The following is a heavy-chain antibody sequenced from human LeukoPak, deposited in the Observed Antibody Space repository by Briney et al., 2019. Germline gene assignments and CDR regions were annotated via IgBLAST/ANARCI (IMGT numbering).Heavy chain of an antibody. CDR1: GGSFSGYY. Sequence: PSETLSLTCAVYGGSFSGYYWSWIRQLPGKGLEWIGEINHSGSTNYNPSLKSRVTISVDTSKNQFSLKLSSVTAADTAVYYCARATGYCSGGSCKRFDYWGQGTLVTVSS. V-gene: IGHV4-34*01. D-gene: IGHD2-15*01. CDR3: ARATGYCSGGSCKRFDY. J-gene: IGHJ4*02. CDR2: INHSGST.